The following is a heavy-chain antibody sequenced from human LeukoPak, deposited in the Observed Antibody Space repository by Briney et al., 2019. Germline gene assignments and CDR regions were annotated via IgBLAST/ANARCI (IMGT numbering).Heavy chain of an antibody. D-gene: IGHD3-3*01. Sequence: SETLSLTCTVSGGSISSGGCYWSWIRQHPGKGLEWIGYIYYSGSTYYNPSLKSRVTISVDTSKNQFSLKLSSVTAADTAVYYCARDPRYYDFWGSSIDAFAIWGQGTMVTVSS. CDR3: ARDPRYYDFWGSSIDAFAI. CDR1: GGSISSGGCY. J-gene: IGHJ3*02. CDR2: IYYSGST. V-gene: IGHV4-31*03.